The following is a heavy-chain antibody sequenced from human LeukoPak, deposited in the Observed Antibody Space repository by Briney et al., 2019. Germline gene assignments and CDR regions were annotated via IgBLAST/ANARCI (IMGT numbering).Heavy chain of an antibody. Sequence: SETLSLTCTVSGGSISSSSYYWGWIRQPPGKGLEWIGSIYYSGSTYYNPSLKSRVTISVDTSKNQFSLKLSSVTAADTAVYYCATTKDRGSYLAAASEFDYWGQGTLVTVSS. CDR2: IYYSGST. D-gene: IGHD3-10*01. CDR1: GGSISSSSYY. CDR3: ATTKDRGSYLAAASEFDY. V-gene: IGHV4-39*07. J-gene: IGHJ4*02.